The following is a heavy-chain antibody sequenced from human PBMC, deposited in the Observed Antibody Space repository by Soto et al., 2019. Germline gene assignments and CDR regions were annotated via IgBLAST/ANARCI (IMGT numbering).Heavy chain of an antibody. CDR3: ADLSLGYCSSTTCPPDY. CDR1: GGPFNTYA. D-gene: IGHD2-2*01. Sequence: QVQLVQSGAEVKKPGSSVKVSCKASGGPFNTYAISWVRQAPGQGLEWMGGIIPVFGRVSYAQKFQGRVTXTSXDSTSTAYMELSSLRSDDTAIYYCADLSLGYCSSTTCPPDYWGQGTLVTVSS. V-gene: IGHV1-69*05. J-gene: IGHJ4*02. CDR2: IIPVFGRV.